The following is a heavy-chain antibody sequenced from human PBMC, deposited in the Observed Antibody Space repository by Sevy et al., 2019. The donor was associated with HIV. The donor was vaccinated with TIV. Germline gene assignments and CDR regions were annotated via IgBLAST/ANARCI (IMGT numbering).Heavy chain of an antibody. D-gene: IGHD3-22*01. CDR1: GFTFSDHY. CDR3: ARESRYYYDSSGYSAFDI. Sequence: GGSLRLSCAASGFTFSDHYMDWVRQAPGKGLEWVGRTRNKANSYTTEYAASVKGRFTISRDDSKTSLYLQMNSLKTEDTAVYFCARESRYYYDSSGYSAFDIWGQGTMVTVSS. V-gene: IGHV3-72*01. J-gene: IGHJ3*02. CDR2: TRNKANSYTT.